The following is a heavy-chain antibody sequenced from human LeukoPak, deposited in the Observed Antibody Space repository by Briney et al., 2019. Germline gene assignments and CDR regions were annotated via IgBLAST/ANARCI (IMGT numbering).Heavy chain of an antibody. CDR1: GFTFSSYA. CDR3: VKVPGCSSTSCSYYCDY. J-gene: IGHJ4*02. Sequence: GGSLRLSCSASGFTFSSYAMHWVRQAPGKGLEYVSAISSNGGSTYYADSVKGRFTTSRDNSKNTLYLQMSSLRAEDTAVYYCVKVPGCSSTSCSYYCDYWGQGTLVTVSS. CDR2: ISSNGGST. D-gene: IGHD2-2*01. V-gene: IGHV3-64D*06.